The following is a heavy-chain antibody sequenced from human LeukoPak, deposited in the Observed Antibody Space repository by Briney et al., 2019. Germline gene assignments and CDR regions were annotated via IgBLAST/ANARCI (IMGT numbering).Heavy chain of an antibody. CDR2: IIPILGIA. V-gene: IGHV1-69*04. J-gene: IGHJ6*02. CDR3: ARDGDGYNYSDRNYYYYGMDV. Sequence: SEKVSCKASGGTFSSYAISWVRQAPGQGLEWMGRIIPILGIANYAQKFQGRVTITADKSTSTAYMELSSLRSEDTAVYYCARDGDGYNYSDRNYYYYGMDVWGQGTTVTVSS. D-gene: IGHD5-24*01. CDR1: GGTFSSYA.